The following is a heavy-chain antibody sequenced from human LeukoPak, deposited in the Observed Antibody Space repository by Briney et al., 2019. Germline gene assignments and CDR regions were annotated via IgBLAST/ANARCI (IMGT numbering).Heavy chain of an antibody. V-gene: IGHV3-9*01. CDR3: AKDLQDGYNGGYGMDV. CDR1: GFTFDDYA. D-gene: IGHD5-24*01. Sequence: GGSLRLSCAASGFTFDDYAMHWVRQAPGKGLEWVSGISRNSGSIGYADSVKGRFTISRDNAKNSLYLQMNSLRAEDTALYYCAKDLQDGYNGGYGMDVWGQGTTVTVSS. J-gene: IGHJ6*02. CDR2: ISRNSGSI.